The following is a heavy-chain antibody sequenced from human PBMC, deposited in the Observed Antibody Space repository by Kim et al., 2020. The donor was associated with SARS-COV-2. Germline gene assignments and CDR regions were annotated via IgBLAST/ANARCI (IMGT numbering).Heavy chain of an antibody. J-gene: IGHJ4*02. D-gene: IGHD1-26*01. Sequence: SVKGRFTISRDNSKNTLYLQMNSLRAEDTAVYYCAKQWELLPGAPPTFDYWGQGTLVTVSS. CDR3: AKQWELLPGAPPTFDY. V-gene: IGHV3-33*06.